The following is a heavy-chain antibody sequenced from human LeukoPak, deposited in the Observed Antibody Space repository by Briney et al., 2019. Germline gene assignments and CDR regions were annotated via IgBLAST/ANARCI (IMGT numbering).Heavy chain of an antibody. Sequence: SETLSLTCTVSGGSISSSSYYWGWIRQPPGKGLEWIGSIYYSGSTYYNPSLKSRVTISVGTSKNQFSLKLSSVTAADTAVYYCARHARQWLVTNWFDPWGQGTLVTVSS. V-gene: IGHV4-39*01. CDR3: ARHARQWLVTNWFDP. CDR1: GGSISSSSYY. J-gene: IGHJ5*02. CDR2: IYYSGST. D-gene: IGHD6-19*01.